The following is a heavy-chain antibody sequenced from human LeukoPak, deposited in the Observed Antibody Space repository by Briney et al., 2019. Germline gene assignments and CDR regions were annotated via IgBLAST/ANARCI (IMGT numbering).Heavy chain of an antibody. V-gene: IGHV4-59*01. J-gene: IGHJ5*02. CDR2: VYHSGGT. Sequence: PSETLSLTCTVSGGSISGYYWTWIRQPPGKGLEWIGYVYHSGGTSYNPSLKSRVTIAVDTSKNQFSLKLTSVTAADTAVYYCARDNADYASGGDWLDPWGQGTLVTVSS. CDR3: ARDNADYASGGDWLDP. CDR1: GGSISGYY. D-gene: IGHD3-10*01.